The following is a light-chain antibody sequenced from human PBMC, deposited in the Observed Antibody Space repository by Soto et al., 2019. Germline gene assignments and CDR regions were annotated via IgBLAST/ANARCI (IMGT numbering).Light chain of an antibody. J-gene: IGKJ1*01. V-gene: IGKV3-15*01. CDR1: QSVSSN. CDR2: GAS. Sequence: DIVVTRSPATLSVCNRERATLSCRASQSVSSNLAWYQQKPGQAPRLLIYGASTRATGIPARFSGSGSGTEFTLTISSLQSEDFAVYYCQQYNNWPQTFGQGTMVDI. CDR3: QQYNNWPQT.